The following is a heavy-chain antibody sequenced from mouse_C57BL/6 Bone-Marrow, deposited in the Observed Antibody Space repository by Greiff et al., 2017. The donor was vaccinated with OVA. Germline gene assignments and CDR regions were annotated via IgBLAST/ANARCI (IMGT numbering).Heavy chain of an antibody. CDR2: IYPGSGNT. Sequence: QVQLQQSGAELVRPGASVKLSCKASGYTFTDYYINWVKQRPGQGLEWIARIYPGSGNTYYNEKFKGKATLTAEKSSSTAYMQLSSLTSEDSAVYFCARSHPYYYGSSLFAYWGQGTLVTVSA. CDR1: GYTFTDYY. D-gene: IGHD1-1*01. J-gene: IGHJ3*01. CDR3: ARSHPYYYGSSLFAY. V-gene: IGHV1-76*01.